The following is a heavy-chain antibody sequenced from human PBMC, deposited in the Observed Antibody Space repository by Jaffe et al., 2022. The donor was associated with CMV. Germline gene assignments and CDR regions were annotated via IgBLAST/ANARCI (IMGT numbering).Heavy chain of an antibody. CDR1: GGTFSSYA. Sequence: QVQLVQSGAEVKKPGSSVKVSCKASGGTFSSYAISWVRQAPGQGLEWMGRIIPILGIANYAQKFQGRVTITADKSTSTAYMELSSLRSEDTAVYYCAREEWSSSSWYYFDYWGQGTLVTVSS. J-gene: IGHJ4*02. CDR3: AREEWSSSSWYYFDY. D-gene: IGHD6-13*01. CDR2: IIPILGIA. V-gene: IGHV1-69*09.